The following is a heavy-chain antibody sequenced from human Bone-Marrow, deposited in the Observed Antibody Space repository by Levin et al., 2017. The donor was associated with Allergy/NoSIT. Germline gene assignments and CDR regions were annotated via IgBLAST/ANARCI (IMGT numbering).Heavy chain of an antibody. CDR1: GGSFVDYY. Sequence: SETLSLTCGVFGGSFVDYYWTWIRQTPGKGLEWIGEINHSGSTNYNPSLESRVTISLDTSTNQFSLNLASVTVADTAVYYCATLRKAGTDTWGQGTLVTVSS. V-gene: IGHV4-34*01. CDR3: ATLRKAGTDT. CDR2: INHSGST. J-gene: IGHJ5*02. D-gene: IGHD3/OR15-3a*01.